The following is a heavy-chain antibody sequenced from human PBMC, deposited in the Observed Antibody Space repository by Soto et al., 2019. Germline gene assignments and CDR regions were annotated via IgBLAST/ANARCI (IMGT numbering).Heavy chain of an antibody. D-gene: IGHD2-15*01. CDR1: GYTFTSYG. J-gene: IGHJ4*02. CDR2: ISAYNGNT. V-gene: IGHV1-18*01. Sequence: QVQLVQSGAEVKKPGASVKVSCKASGYTFTSYGISWVRQAPGQGLEWMGWISAYNGNTNYAQKLQGRVTMTTDTPTRTAYMELRSLRSDDTAVYYCARIYCSGGSCFPFDYWGQGTLVTVSS. CDR3: ARIYCSGGSCFPFDY.